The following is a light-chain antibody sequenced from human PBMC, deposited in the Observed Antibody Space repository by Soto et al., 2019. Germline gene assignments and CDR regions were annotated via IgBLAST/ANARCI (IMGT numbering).Light chain of an antibody. CDR2: GAS. V-gene: IGKV3-15*01. CDR3: KQYNNWPQT. Sequence: EIVMTQSPATLTVSPGERATLPYRASQTINNNVAWYQLQDGQVHRLVIYGASTRATDIPARFSGSGSGTEFTLTISSLQSEEFAEYHCKQYNNWPQTVGHGTKVAI. CDR1: QTINNN. J-gene: IGKJ1*01.